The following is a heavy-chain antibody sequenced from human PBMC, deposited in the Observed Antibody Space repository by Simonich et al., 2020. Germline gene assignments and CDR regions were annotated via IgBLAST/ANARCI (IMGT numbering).Heavy chain of an antibody. V-gene: IGHV3-21*01. D-gene: IGHD1-1*01. Sequence: EVQLVESGGGLVKPGGSLRLSCAASGFTFSSYSMNWVRQAPGKGREWVSSISSSSSYIYYADAVKGRFTISRDNAKNSLYLQMNSRRAEDTAVYYCARANERDYWGQGTLVTVSS. CDR2: ISSSSSYI. CDR3: ARANERDY. CDR1: GFTFSSYS. J-gene: IGHJ4*02.